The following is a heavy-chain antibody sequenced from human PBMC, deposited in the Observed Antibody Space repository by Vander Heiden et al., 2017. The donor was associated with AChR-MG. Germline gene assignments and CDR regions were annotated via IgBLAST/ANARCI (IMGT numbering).Heavy chain of an antibody. D-gene: IGHD6-6*01. CDR2: LSSSGTTK. Sequence: QVQLVESGGGLVKPGGSLRLSCAVSGFTLRDHYKRWIRQAPGKGREWVSYLSSSGTTKFYADSVKGRFTISRDNAKNSLYLQMNSLTAEDTAVYYCARLVSSSFDWGQGTLVSVFS. CDR3: ARLVSSSFD. CDR1: GFTLRDHY. V-gene: IGHV3-11*01. J-gene: IGHJ4*02.